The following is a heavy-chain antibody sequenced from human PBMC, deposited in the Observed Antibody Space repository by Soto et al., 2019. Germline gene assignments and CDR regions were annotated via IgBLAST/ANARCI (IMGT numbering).Heavy chain of an antibody. V-gene: IGHV3-74*01. CDR1: GITFSGYW. Sequence: EVQLVESGGGSVQPGGSLRLSCVASGITFSGYWMHWVSQVPGKGLVWVARVDSDGSGTSYADSVKGRFTISRDTANNTLDLHMYRLRVEDTAVYYCATVFEHWGQGIPVTVSS. CDR3: ATVFEH. CDR2: VDSDGSGT. J-gene: IGHJ4*02.